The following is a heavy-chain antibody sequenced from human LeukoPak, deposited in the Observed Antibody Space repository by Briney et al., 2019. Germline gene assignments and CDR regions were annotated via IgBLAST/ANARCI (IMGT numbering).Heavy chain of an antibody. Sequence: ASVKVSCKASGYTFTSYYMHWVRQAPGQGLEWMGIINPSGGGTSYAQKFQGRVTMTRDTSTSTVYMELSSLRSEDTAVYYCARDSQTADAFGIWGQGTMVTVSS. CDR3: ARDSQTADAFGI. D-gene: IGHD5-18*01. CDR1: GYTFTSYY. J-gene: IGHJ3*02. V-gene: IGHV1-46*01. CDR2: INPSGGGT.